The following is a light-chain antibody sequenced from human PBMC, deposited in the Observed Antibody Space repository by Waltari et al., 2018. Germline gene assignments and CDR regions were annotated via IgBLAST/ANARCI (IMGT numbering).Light chain of an antibody. Sequence: EVVLTQSPATLSLSPGERATISCRASQSVSNYLAWYQQKPGQAPRLLIYDASNRATGTPARFSGSGSGTDFTLTISSLEPEDFAVYYCQQRRNWPPITFGQGTRLEIK. V-gene: IGKV3-11*01. CDR3: QQRRNWPPIT. J-gene: IGKJ5*01. CDR2: DAS. CDR1: QSVSNY.